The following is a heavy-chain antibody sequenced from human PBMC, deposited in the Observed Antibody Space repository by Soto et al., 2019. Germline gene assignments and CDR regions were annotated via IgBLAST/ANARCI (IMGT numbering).Heavy chain of an antibody. CDR1: AYTFTSYA. CDR3: ARAVVVPAAPDY. V-gene: IGHV1-3*01. Sequence: QVQLVQSGAEVKKPGASVKVSCKASAYTFTSYAMHWVRQAPGQRLEWMGWINAGNGNTKYSQKFQGRVTITRDTSASTAYMELSSLRSEDTAVYYCARAVVVPAAPDYWGQGTLVTVSS. CDR2: INAGNGNT. D-gene: IGHD2-2*01. J-gene: IGHJ4*02.